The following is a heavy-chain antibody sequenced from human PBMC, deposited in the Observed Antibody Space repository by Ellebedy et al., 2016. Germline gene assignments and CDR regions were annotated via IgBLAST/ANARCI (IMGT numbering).Heavy chain of an antibody. V-gene: IGHV3-33*08. D-gene: IGHD3-3*01. J-gene: IGHJ5*02. CDR1: GFTFSSYG. CDR3: ARSGPLRFLEWLLTPTWFDP. Sequence: GGSLRLSCAAPGFTFSSYGMHWVRQAPGKGLEWVAVIWYDGSNKYYADSVKGRFTISRDNSKNTLYLQMNSLRAEDTAVYYCARSGPLRFLEWLLTPTWFDPWGQGTLVTVSS. CDR2: IWYDGSNK.